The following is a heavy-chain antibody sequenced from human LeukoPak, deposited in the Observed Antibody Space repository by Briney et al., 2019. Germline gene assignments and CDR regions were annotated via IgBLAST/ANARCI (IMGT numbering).Heavy chain of an antibody. Sequence: GGSLRLSCAASGFTFDDYAMHWVRQAPGKGLEWVSGISWNSGSIGYADSVKGRFTISRDNAKNSLYLQMNSLRAEDTALYYCAKDIGYYGSGSSIDYWGQGTLVTVSS. D-gene: IGHD3-10*01. V-gene: IGHV3-9*01. CDR2: ISWNSGSI. J-gene: IGHJ4*02. CDR1: GFTFDDYA. CDR3: AKDIGYYGSGSSIDY.